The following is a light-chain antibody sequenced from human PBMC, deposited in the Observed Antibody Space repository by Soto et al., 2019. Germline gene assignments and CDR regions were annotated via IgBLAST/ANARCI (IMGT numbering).Light chain of an antibody. V-gene: IGLV1-51*01. CDR1: SSNIGGNS. J-gene: IGLJ1*01. CDR3: GSWDSSLSAYV. CDR2: DDN. Sequence: SVLTQPPSVSAAPGQKVTISCSGNSSNIGGNSVSWYQQLPGTAPKLLIYDDNKRPSGIPDRFSGSKSGTSATLGITGFQTGDEADYYCGSWDSSLSAYVFGTGTKVTV.